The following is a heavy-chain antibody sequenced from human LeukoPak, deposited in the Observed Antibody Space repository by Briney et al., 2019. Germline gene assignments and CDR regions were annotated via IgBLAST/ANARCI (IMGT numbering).Heavy chain of an antibody. CDR3: ARGHPSGYSGYDLDY. J-gene: IGHJ4*02. CDR1: GFTFSSYA. CDR2: ISYDGSNK. V-gene: IGHV3-30-3*01. D-gene: IGHD5-12*01. Sequence: GGSLRLSCAASGFTFSSYAMHWVRQAPGKGLEWVAVISYDGSNKYYADSVKGRFTISRDNSKNTLYLQMNSLRAEGTAVYYCARGHPSGYSGYDLDYWGQGTLVTVSS.